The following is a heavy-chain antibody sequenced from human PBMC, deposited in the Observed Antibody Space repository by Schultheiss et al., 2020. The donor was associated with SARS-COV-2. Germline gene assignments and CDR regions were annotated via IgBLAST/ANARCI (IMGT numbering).Heavy chain of an antibody. V-gene: IGHV4-59*12. CDR1: GGSISGYY. J-gene: IGHJ4*02. Sequence: SETLSLTCTVSGGSISGYYWSWIRQTPGKGLEWIGYIYYSGSTYYNPSLKSRVTISVDTSKNQFSLKLSSVTAADTAVYYCARETSRSQFDYWGQGTLVTVSS. CDR2: IYYSGST. CDR3: ARETSRSQFDY. D-gene: IGHD2-2*01.